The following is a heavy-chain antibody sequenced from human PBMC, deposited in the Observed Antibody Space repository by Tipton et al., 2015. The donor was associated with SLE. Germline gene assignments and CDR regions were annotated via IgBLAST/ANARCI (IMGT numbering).Heavy chain of an antibody. CDR2: INHSGST. J-gene: IGHJ5*02. Sequence: GLVKPSETLSLTCAVYGGSFSGYYWSWIRQPPGKGLEWIGEINHSGSTNYNPSLKSRVTMSVDTSNNHFSLKLSAVTAADTAVYHCARDQVDTHDMNWFDPWGRGTLVTVSS. D-gene: IGHD5-18*01. CDR1: GGSFSGYY. V-gene: IGHV4-34*01. CDR3: ARDQVDTHDMNWFDP.